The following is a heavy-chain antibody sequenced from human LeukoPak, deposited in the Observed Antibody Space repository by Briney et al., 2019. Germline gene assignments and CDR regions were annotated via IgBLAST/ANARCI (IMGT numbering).Heavy chain of an antibody. CDR3: ARGRRPDAFDI. Sequence: PGGSLRLSCAASGFTFSSYDMHWVRQAPGKGLEWVSYISSSGSTTHYADSVKGRFTISRDNAKNSLYLQMNSLRAEDTAVYYCARGRRPDAFDIWGLGTRVTVSS. CDR2: ISSSGSTT. CDR1: GFTFSSYD. J-gene: IGHJ3*02. V-gene: IGHV3-48*03.